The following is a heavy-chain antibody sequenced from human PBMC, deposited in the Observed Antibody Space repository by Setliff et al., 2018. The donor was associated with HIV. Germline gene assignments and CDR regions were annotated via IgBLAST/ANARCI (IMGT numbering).Heavy chain of an antibody. J-gene: IGHJ5*02. Sequence: SVKVSCKASGGTFSSFAISWVRQAPGQGLEWMGEIIPVFGTLNYAQKFQGRVTITADELTGTAYMDLTNLRPEGTAVYYCARGRRVVPAAESNWFDPWGQGTRSPSPQ. CDR2: IIPVFGTL. D-gene: IGHD2-2*01. CDR1: GGTFSSFA. V-gene: IGHV1-69*13. CDR3: ARGRRVVPAAESNWFDP.